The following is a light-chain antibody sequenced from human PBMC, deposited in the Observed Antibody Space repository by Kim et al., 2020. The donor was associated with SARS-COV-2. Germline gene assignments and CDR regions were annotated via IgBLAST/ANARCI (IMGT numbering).Light chain of an antibody. V-gene: IGLV1-40*01. Sequence: ETISCNWSSANHGAGYDEHWDQQYPETARNLLNYSITNRPTGVPDRFSGSKSGTSASLAITGLHAEDEADYYCQSYDSSLSGPWVFGGGTQLTVL. CDR2: SIT. CDR1: SANHGAGYD. J-gene: IGLJ3*02. CDR3: QSYDSSLSGPWV.